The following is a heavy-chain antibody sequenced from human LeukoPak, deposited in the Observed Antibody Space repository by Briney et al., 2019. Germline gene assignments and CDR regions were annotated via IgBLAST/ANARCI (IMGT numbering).Heavy chain of an antibody. Sequence: ASVKVSCKASGYTFTSYDINWVRQATGQGLEWMGWMNPNSGNTGYAQKFQGRVTMTRNTSISTAYMELSSLRSEDTAVYYRARVDSRGWYPSDYWGQGTLVTVSS. CDR2: MNPNSGNT. CDR3: ARVDSRGWYPSDY. CDR1: GYTFTSYD. J-gene: IGHJ4*02. D-gene: IGHD6-19*01. V-gene: IGHV1-8*01.